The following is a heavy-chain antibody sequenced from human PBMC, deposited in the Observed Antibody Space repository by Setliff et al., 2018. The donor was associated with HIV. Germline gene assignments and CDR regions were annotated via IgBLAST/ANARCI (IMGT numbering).Heavy chain of an antibody. D-gene: IGHD3-22*01. CDR1: GYFFSTYA. Sequence: ASVKVSCKASGYFFSTYAIHWVRQAPGQSLEWMGWINAANGNTKYSQKFEGRVTMTRDTSTSTFHMELSSLTSEDRAIYYCARDGRAVTSLMVVVSLKNGMDVWGQGTTVTVSS. V-gene: IGHV1-3*01. J-gene: IGHJ6*02. CDR3: ARDGRAVTSLMVVVSLKNGMDV. CDR2: INAANGNT.